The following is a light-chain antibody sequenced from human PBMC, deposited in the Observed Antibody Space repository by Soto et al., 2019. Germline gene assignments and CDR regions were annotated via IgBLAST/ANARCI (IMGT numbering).Light chain of an antibody. V-gene: IGLV1-44*01. J-gene: IGLJ2*01. CDR3: AAWDDRLDGPI. CDR1: TSNIGSNT. Sequence: QSVLTQPPSASGTPGQRITISCSGSTSNIGSNTVNWYQQPPGTAPKLLIYNNNQWPSGVPDRFSGSKSGTSASLAISGLQSEDEADYYCAAWDDRLDGPIFGGGTKLTVL. CDR2: NNN.